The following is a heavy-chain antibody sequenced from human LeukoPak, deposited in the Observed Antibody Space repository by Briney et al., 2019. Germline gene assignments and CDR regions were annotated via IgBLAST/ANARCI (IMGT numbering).Heavy chain of an antibody. V-gene: IGHV1-2*02. CDR1: GYTFTGYY. CDR2: INPNSGGT. J-gene: IGHJ5*02. CDR3: ARAWQQLVSDWFDP. D-gene: IGHD6-13*01. Sequence: ASVKVSCKASGYTFTGYYMHWVRQAPGQGLEWMGWINPNSGGTNYAQKFQGRVTMTRDTSISTAYMELSRLRSDDTAVYYCARAWQQLVSDWFDPWGQGTLVTVSS.